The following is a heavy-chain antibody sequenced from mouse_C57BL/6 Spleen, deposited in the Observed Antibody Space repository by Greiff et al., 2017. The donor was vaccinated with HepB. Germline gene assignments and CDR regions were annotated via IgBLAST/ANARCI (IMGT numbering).Heavy chain of an antibody. J-gene: IGHJ2*01. Sequence: VQLQQSGAELVRPGASVKLSCTASGFNIKDYYMHWVKQRPEQGLEWIGRIDPEDGDTEYAPKFQGKATMTADTSANTAYLQLSSLTSEDTAVYYCTSTTVGARVYFDYWGQGTTLTVAS. D-gene: IGHD1-1*01. CDR3: TSTTVGARVYFDY. CDR1: GFNIKDYY. CDR2: IDPEDGDT. V-gene: IGHV14-1*01.